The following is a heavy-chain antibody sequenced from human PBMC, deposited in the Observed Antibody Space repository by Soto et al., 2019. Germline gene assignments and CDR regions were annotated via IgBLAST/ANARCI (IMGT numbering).Heavy chain of an antibody. Sequence: GGSLRLSCAASGFTFSSYAMSWVRQAPGKGLEWVSAISGSGGSTYYADSMKGRYTNCRDTSKNALYLQMNSLRAEDTAVYDSAKEVSSSSGLKTGVYFDYWGQGTLVTVSS. CDR2: ISGSGGST. J-gene: IGHJ4*02. D-gene: IGHD6-6*01. V-gene: IGHV3-23*01. CDR3: AKEVSSSSGLKTGVYFDY. CDR1: GFTFSSYA.